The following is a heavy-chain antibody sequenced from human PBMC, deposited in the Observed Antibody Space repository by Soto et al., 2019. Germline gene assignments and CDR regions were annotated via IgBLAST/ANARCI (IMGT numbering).Heavy chain of an antibody. CDR2: ISYDGSNK. V-gene: IGHV3-30*18. CDR1: GFTFSSYG. J-gene: IGHJ5*02. CDR3: AKVLTQGAGDP. Sequence: QVHLVESGGGVVQPGRSLRLSCAASGFTFSSYGMYWVRQAPGKGLEWVAVISYDGSNKYYADSVKGRFTISRDNSKNTLYLQMNSLRAEDTAVYYCAKVLTQGAGDPWGQGTLVTVSS. D-gene: IGHD6-13*01.